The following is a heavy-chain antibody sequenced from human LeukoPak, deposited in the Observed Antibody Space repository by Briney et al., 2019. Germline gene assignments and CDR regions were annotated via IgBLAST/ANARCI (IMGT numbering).Heavy chain of an antibody. D-gene: IGHD6-13*01. CDR3: AAGDTRESSSWYHPFDF. V-gene: IGHV4-59*01. CDR1: GASISSYY. CDR2: IHYTSST. Sequence: SETLSLTCTVSGASISSYYRSWIRQHPGKGMEWLGYIHYTSSTNYNPSLKRRVSISPGTSTNQFSLILISVTAADTAVDYCAAGDTRESSSWYHPFDFCGQGTLVTVSA. J-gene: IGHJ4*02.